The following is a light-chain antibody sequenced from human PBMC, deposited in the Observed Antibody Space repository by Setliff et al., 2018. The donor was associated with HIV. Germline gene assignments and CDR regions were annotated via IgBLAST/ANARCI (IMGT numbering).Light chain of an antibody. CDR1: SSNIGSNV. CDR3: ASWDDSLNGRGV. Sequence: QSALAQPPSASGTPGQKVTISCSGSSSNIGSNVVNWYQHVPGTAPKLLIYSDNQRASGIPDRFSASKSGTSASLAINGLQSEDEADYYCASWDDSLNGRGVFGGGTKSPS. V-gene: IGLV1-44*01. J-gene: IGLJ3*02. CDR2: SDN.